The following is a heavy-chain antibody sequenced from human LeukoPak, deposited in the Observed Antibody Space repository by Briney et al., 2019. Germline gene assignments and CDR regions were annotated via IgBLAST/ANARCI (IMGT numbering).Heavy chain of an antibody. CDR2: LNSDGSST. J-gene: IGHJ4*02. V-gene: IGHV3-74*01. D-gene: IGHD3-22*01. CDR1: GFTFSTYW. Sequence: PGGSLRLSCAASGFTFSTYWMHWVRQVPGKGLVWVSRLNSDGSSTTYADSVKGRFTISRDNAKNTLYLQMNGLRVEDTAVYFCARGMDYYDNRGYTTDSWGQGTLATVAS. CDR3: ARGMDYYDNRGYTTDS.